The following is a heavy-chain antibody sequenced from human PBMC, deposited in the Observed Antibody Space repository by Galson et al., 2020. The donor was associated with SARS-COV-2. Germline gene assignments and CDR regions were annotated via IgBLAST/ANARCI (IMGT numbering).Heavy chain of an antibody. CDR3: ARQGTISSGISHDSFDI. J-gene: IGHJ3*02. CDR1: GGSVSSYY. D-gene: IGHD6-19*01. V-gene: IGHV4-59*08. CDR2: IYYTGST. Sequence: SETLSLTCTVSGGSVSSYYWSWIRQPPGTGLEWVGYIYYTGSTNYNPSLKSRVTISVDTSKNQFSLRLTSVTAADTAFYYCARQGTISSGISHDSFDIWGQGTMVTVSS.